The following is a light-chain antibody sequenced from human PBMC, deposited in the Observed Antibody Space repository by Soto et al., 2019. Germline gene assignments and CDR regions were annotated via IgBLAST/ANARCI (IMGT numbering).Light chain of an antibody. CDR3: CSYAGTNISDV. J-gene: IGLJ1*01. Sequence: QSALTQPASVSGSPGQSIIISCTGTSRDVGNYNLVSWYQQHLGKVPKVIIYEDIKRPSGVSNRFSGSKSSNTASLTISGLQAEDESDYFCCSYAGTNISDVFGTGTKVTVL. CDR2: EDI. V-gene: IGLV2-23*01. CDR1: SRDVGNYNL.